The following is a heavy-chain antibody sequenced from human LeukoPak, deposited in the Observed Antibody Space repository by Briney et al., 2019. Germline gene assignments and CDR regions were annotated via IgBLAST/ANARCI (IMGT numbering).Heavy chain of an antibody. Sequence: PGGSLRLSCAASGFTFSSYWMHWVRQAPGKGLVWVSRINTDGSSTTYADSVKGRFTIPRDNAKNTLYLQMNSLRAEDTAVYYCSGSYAGNSPFDYWGQGTLVTVSS. J-gene: IGHJ4*02. CDR2: INTDGSST. V-gene: IGHV3-74*01. CDR1: GFTFSSYW. CDR3: SGSYAGNSPFDY. D-gene: IGHD4-23*01.